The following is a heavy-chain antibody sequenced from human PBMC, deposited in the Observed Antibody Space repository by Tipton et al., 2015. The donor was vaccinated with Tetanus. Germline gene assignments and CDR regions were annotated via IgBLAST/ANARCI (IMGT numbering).Heavy chain of an antibody. V-gene: IGHV4-61*01. CDR3: ARANNDFPKKGPFDY. Sequence: QLVQSGAEVKPSETLSLTCTVSGGSVSRSSHYWCWIRQPPGKPLEWVGYIYHNENTNYSPSLKSRITFSVDTSKNQFSLNLRSVTAADTAVYYCARANNDFPKKGPFDYWGQGTLATVSS. J-gene: IGHJ4*02. CDR2: IYHNENT. D-gene: IGHD3-3*01. CDR1: GGSVSRSSHY.